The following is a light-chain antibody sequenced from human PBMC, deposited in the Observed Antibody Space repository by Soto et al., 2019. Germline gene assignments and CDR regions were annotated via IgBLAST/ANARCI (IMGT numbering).Light chain of an antibody. CDR3: CSYAGKYTLL. CDR1: SSDVGGYNY. Sequence: QSALTQPRSVSGSPGQSVTISCTGTSSDVGGYNYVSWYQQHPGKAPKLMIYDVSKRPSGVPDRFSGSKSGNTASVAISGLQAEDEADYYCCSYAGKYTLLFGGGTQLTVL. V-gene: IGLV2-11*01. CDR2: DVS. J-gene: IGLJ2*01.